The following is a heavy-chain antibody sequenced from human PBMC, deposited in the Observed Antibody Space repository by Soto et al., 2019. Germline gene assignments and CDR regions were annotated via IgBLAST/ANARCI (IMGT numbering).Heavy chain of an antibody. CDR3: ARTGLGATRRVSDH. Sequence: GGSLRLSCAASGFTFSDHYMDWVRQAPGKGQEWVGRTRNKANSYTTEYAASVKGRVTISRDDSKNSLYLQMNSLKTEDTAVYYCARTGLGATRRVSDHWGQGTLVTVSS. D-gene: IGHD1-26*01. CDR1: GFTFSDHY. V-gene: IGHV3-72*01. J-gene: IGHJ4*02. CDR2: TRNKANSYTT.